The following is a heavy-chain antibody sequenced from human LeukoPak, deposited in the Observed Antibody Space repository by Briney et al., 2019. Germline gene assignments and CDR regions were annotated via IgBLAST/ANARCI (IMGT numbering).Heavy chain of an antibody. Sequence: SETLSLTCTVSGGSISSYYWSWIRQPPGKGLEWIGYIYYSGSTNYNPSLKSRVTISVDTSKNQFSLKLSSVTAADTAVYYCARQDFWSGSDAFDIWGQGTMVTVSS. CDR3: ARQDFWSGSDAFDI. CDR2: IYYSGST. J-gene: IGHJ3*02. D-gene: IGHD3-3*01. V-gene: IGHV4-59*08. CDR1: GGSISSYY.